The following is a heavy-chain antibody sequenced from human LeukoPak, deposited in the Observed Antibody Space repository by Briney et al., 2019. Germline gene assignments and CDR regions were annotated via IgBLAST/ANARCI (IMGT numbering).Heavy chain of an antibody. V-gene: IGHV3-23*01. Sequence: GGSLRLSCAASGFTFSIYDMGWVRQAPGKGLEWVSFISGSGGVTYYAVSVKGRFTISRKKTLYLQMNSLRAEDTAVYYCARDDCSSSNCLTYWGQGTLVTVSS. D-gene: IGHD2-2*01. CDR1: GFTFSIYD. J-gene: IGHJ4*02. CDR3: ARDDCSSSNCLTY. CDR2: ISGSGGVT.